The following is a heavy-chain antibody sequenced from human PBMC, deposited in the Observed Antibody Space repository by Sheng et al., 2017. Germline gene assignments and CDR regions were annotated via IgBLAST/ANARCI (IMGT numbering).Heavy chain of an antibody. Sequence: EVQLVESGGGLAQPGGSRSRLSCAASGFTFSSYAMSWVRPGSREGAWSGSSGISGSGASTHYADSVKGRFTISRDNSKNTLYLQMNSLRAEDTAVYYCAKPRNYLDAFDIWGPRDNGHRLF. CDR3: AKPRNYLDAFDI. D-gene: IGHD1-7*01. V-gene: IGHV3-23*04. CDR1: GFTFSSYA. CDR2: ISGSGAST. J-gene: IGHJ3*02.